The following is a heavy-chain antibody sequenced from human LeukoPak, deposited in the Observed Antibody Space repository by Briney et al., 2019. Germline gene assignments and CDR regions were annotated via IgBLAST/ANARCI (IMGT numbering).Heavy chain of an antibody. Sequence: GGSLRLSCAASGFPFSSYEMNWVRQAPGKGLEWVSYITSSGTSIHYADSVKGRFTISRDNAKNSLYLQMNSLRAEDTAVYYCASLDRGSYYSFDYWGQGTLVTVSS. D-gene: IGHD1-26*01. CDR3: ASLDRGSYYSFDY. J-gene: IGHJ4*02. CDR2: ITSSGTSI. V-gene: IGHV3-48*03. CDR1: GFPFSSYE.